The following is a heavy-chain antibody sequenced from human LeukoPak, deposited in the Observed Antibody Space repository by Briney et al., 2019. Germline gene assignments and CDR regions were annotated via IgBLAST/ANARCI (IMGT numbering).Heavy chain of an antibody. D-gene: IGHD3-22*01. CDR3: ARGFYSSGFFDY. Sequence: ASVQVSCKASGYTFTGYYMHWVRQAPGQGLEWMGWINPNSGGTNYAQKFQGRVTMTRDTSISTAYMELSRLRSDDTAVYYCARGFYSSGFFDYWGQGTLVTVSS. CDR2: INPNSGGT. CDR1: GYTFTGYY. V-gene: IGHV1-2*02. J-gene: IGHJ4*02.